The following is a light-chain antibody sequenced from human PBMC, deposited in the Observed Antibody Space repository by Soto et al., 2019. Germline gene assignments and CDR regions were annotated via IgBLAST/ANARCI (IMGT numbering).Light chain of an antibody. V-gene: IGLV2-23*01. Sequence: QSALTQPASVSGSPGQSITISCTGTSSDVGSYNLVSWYQQHPGKAPKLMIYEGSKRPSGVSNRFSGSKSDNTASLTISGLQAEDEADYYCCSYAGTPWVFGGGTKLTVL. CDR2: EGS. CDR1: SSDVGSYNL. CDR3: CSYAGTPWV. J-gene: IGLJ3*02.